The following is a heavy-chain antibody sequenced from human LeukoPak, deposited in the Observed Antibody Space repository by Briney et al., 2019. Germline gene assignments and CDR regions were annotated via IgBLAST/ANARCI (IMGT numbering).Heavy chain of an antibody. V-gene: IGHV4-39*07. CDR3: ARLGGSFHDY. CDR2: IFYSGST. D-gene: IGHD1-26*01. J-gene: IGHJ4*02. Sequence: SETLSLTCTVSGGSISSSRYFWGWIRQPPGKGLEWIGSIFYSGSTYYTPSLNSRVTMSVDTSKNQFSLKLSSVTAADTAVYYCARLGGSFHDYWGQGTLVTVSS. CDR1: GGSISSSRYF.